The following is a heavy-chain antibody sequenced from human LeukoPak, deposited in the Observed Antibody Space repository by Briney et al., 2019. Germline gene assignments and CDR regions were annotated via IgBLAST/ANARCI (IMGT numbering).Heavy chain of an antibody. J-gene: IGHJ3*02. V-gene: IGHV3-49*04. D-gene: IGHD3-22*01. CDR3: TRGDDSSGYYPDAFDI. CDR2: IRSKAYGGTT. CDR1: GFTVSSNY. Sequence: GGSLRLSCAASGFTVSSNYMSWVRQAPGKGLEWVGFIRSKAYGGTTEYAASVKGRFTISRDDSKSIAYLQMNSLKTEDTAVYYCTRGDDSSGYYPDAFDIWGQGTMVTVSS.